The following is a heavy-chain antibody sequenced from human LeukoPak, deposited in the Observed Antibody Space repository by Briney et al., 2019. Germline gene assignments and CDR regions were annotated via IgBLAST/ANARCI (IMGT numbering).Heavy chain of an antibody. D-gene: IGHD3-22*01. CDR3: ARLPTFYYDSSGYHYDH. J-gene: IGHJ5*02. Sequence: GGSLTLSCVASGFTFNNYAMSWVRQAPGKGLEWVSSISGSGPSTDYTDAVKGRFIISRDKSKNTLHLQMNSLRAEDAALYYCARLPTFYYDSSGYHYDHWGQGTLVTVSS. CDR1: GFTFNNYA. CDR2: ISGSGPST. V-gene: IGHV3-23*01.